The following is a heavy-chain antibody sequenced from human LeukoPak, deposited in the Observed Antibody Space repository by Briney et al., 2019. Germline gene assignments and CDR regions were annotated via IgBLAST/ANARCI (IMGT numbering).Heavy chain of an antibody. J-gene: IGHJ3*02. V-gene: IGHV1-69*05. CDR3: AREVTPFDAFDI. D-gene: IGHD2-21*02. Sequence: SVKVSCKASGGTFSSYAISWVRQAPGQGLEWMGRIIPIFGTANYAQKFQGRVTITTDESTSTACMELSSLRAEDTAVYYCAREVTPFDAFDIWGQGTMVTVSS. CDR2: IIPIFGTA. CDR1: GGTFSSYA.